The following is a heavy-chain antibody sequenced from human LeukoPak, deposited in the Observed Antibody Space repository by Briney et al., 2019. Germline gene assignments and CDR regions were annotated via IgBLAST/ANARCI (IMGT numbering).Heavy chain of an antibody. J-gene: IGHJ6*03. CDR3: ARLYRPQVYYYYYYMDV. CDR2: IYHSGST. D-gene: IGHD3-16*02. CDR1: GGSISSSNW. V-gene: IGHV4-4*02. Sequence: PSETLSLTCAVSGGSISSSNWWSWVRPPPGKGLEWIGEIYHSGSTNYNPSLKSRVTISVDTSKNQFSLKLSSVTAADTAVYYCARLYRPQVYYYYYYMDVWGKGTTVTVSS.